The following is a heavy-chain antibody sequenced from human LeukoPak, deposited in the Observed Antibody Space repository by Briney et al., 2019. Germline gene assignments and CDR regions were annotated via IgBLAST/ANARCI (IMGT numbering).Heavy chain of an antibody. CDR3: ARYDYGDTDY. Sequence: PVKVSFKASGGPFSSYNISWVRPAPGQGREWMGRIIPILGIANYAQKFQGRVTITADKSTSTAYMELSSLRSEDTAVYYCARYDYGDTDYWGQGTLVTVSS. CDR1: GGPFSSYN. D-gene: IGHD4-17*01. J-gene: IGHJ4*02. CDR2: IIPILGIA. V-gene: IGHV1-69*02.